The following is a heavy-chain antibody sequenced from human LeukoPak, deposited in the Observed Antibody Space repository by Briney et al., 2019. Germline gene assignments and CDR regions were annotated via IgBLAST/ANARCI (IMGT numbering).Heavy chain of an antibody. D-gene: IGHD1-14*01. CDR3: ARDVLAAGATGTFDI. V-gene: IGHV3-7*03. CDR2: IKQDGSEK. CDR1: TFTFSNYW. J-gene: IGHJ3*02. Sequence: GGSLRLSCAASTFTFSNYWMSWVRQAPGKGLEWVASIKQDGSEKYYVDSVKGRFTISRDNAKTSLYLQMNSLRAEDTAVYYCARDVLAAGATGTFDIWGQGTMVTVSS.